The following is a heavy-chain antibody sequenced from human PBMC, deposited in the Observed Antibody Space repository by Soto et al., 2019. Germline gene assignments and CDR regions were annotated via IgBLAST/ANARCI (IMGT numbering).Heavy chain of an antibody. J-gene: IGHJ4*02. CDR1: GGSISSYY. CDR3: ARRWGTTFDY. Sequence: SETLSLTCTVSGGSISSYYWSWIRQPPGKGLEWIGYIYYSGSTNYNPSFKSRVTISVDTSKNHFSLKLSSVTAADTAVYYCARRWGTTFDYWGQGTLVTVSS. V-gene: IGHV4-59*08. D-gene: IGHD3-16*01. CDR2: IYYSGST.